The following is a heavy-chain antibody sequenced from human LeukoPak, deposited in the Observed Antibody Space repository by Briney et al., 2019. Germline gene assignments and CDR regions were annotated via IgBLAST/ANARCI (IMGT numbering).Heavy chain of an antibody. CDR3: ASQYSSGWFDY. D-gene: IGHD6-19*01. CDR1: GGSISSSSYH. J-gene: IGHJ4*02. Sequence: SETLSLTCTVSGGSISSSSYHWGWIRQPPGKGLEWIGSIYYSGSTYYNPSLKSRVAISVDTSKNQFSLKVSSVTAADTAVYYRASQYSSGWFDYWGQGTLVTVSS. CDR2: IYYSGST. V-gene: IGHV4-39*01.